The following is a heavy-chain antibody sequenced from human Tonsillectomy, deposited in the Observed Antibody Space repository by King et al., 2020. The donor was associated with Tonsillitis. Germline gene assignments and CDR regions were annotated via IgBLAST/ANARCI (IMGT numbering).Heavy chain of an antibody. CDR3: MSNPRFENPY. J-gene: IGHJ4*02. CDR2: IYYSGNT. V-gene: IGHV4-39*01. D-gene: IGHD3-9*01. CDR1: GGSISSSSYY. Sequence: LQLQESGPGLVKPSETLSLTCTVSGGSISSSSYYWGWIRQPPGQGVEWIASIYYSGNTYYNASLQSRVTISVDTSKNQFSLKLCAVTAADTAVYYCMSNPRFENPYWGQGTLVTVSS.